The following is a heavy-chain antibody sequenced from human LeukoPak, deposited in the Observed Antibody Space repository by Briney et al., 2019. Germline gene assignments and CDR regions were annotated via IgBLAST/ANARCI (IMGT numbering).Heavy chain of an antibody. CDR3: ARDPPTYDSSGYPFN. CDR1: GYTFTSYG. D-gene: IGHD3-22*01. Sequence: ASVKVSCKASGYTFTSYGISWVRQAPGQGREWMGWISAYNGNTNYAQKLQGRVTMTTDTSTSTAYMELRSLRSDDTAVYYCARDPPTYDSSGYPFNWGQGTLVTVSS. J-gene: IGHJ4*02. CDR2: ISAYNGNT. V-gene: IGHV1-18*01.